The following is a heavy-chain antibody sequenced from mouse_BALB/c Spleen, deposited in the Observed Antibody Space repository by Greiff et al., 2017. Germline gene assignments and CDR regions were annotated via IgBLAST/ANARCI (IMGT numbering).Heavy chain of an antibody. Sequence: EVQVVESGGGLVQPGGSLKLSCAASGFTFSSYGMSWVRQTPDKRLELVATINSNGGSTYYPDSVKGRFTISRDNAKNTLYLQMSSLKSEDTAMYYCARAWFAYWGQGTLVTVSA. J-gene: IGHJ3*01. CDR1: GFTFSSYG. CDR2: INSNGGST. V-gene: IGHV5-6-3*01. CDR3: ARAWFAY.